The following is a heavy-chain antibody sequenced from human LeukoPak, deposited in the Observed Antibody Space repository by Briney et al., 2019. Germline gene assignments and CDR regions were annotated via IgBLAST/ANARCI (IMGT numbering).Heavy chain of an antibody. CDR3: TRTRGYYVNAY. Sequence: SETLSLTCTVPGASIRSSFWNWIRQPPGRGLEWIGYLSMRGTTNYNPSLKSRVTISADTSENQFSLKVSSVTAADTAVYYCTRTRGYYVNAYWGQGILVTVSS. D-gene: IGHD1-26*01. CDR1: GASIRSSF. V-gene: IGHV4-59*01. CDR2: LSMRGTT. J-gene: IGHJ4*02.